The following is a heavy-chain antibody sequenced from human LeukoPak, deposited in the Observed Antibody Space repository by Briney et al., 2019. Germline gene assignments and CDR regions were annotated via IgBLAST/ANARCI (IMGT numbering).Heavy chain of an antibody. J-gene: IGHJ4*02. Sequence: GGSLRLSCAASGFTFSSYSMNWVRQAPGKGLEWVSYISSSSSTIYYADSVKGRFTISGDNAKNSLYLQMNSLRAEDTAVYYCARGDDYGDYGGQGTLVTVSS. CDR2: ISSSSSTI. CDR1: GFTFSSYS. CDR3: ARGDDYGDY. V-gene: IGHV3-48*01.